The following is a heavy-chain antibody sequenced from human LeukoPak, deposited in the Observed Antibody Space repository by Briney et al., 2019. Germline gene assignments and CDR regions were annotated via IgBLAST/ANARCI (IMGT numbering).Heavy chain of an antibody. J-gene: IGHJ4*02. CDR1: GFTFSSYA. CDR2: ISGSGGST. V-gene: IGHV3-23*01. D-gene: IGHD1-26*01. CDR3: AEVVRATTRGYFDY. Sequence: GGSLRLSCAASGFTFSSYAMSWVRQAPGKGLEWVSLISGSGGSTYYADSVKGRFTISRDNSKNTLYLQMNSLRAEDTAVYYCAEVVRATTRGYFDYWGQGTLVTVSS.